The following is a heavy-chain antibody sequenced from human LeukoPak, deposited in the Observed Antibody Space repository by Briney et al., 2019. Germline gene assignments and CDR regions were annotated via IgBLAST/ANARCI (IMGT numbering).Heavy chain of an antibody. Sequence: QTGGSLRLSCAASGFTVSSNYMSWVRQAPGKGLEWVSVIYSGGSTYYADSVKGRFTISRDNSKNTLYLQMNSLRAEDTAVYYCARGALGYCSGGSCPHFYAFDIWGQGTMVTASS. CDR3: ARGALGYCSGGSCPHFYAFDI. J-gene: IGHJ3*02. CDR1: GFTVSSNY. CDR2: IYSGGST. D-gene: IGHD2-15*01. V-gene: IGHV3-53*01.